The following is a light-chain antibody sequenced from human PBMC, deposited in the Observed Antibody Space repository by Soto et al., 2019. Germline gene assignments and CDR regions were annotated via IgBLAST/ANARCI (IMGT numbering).Light chain of an antibody. CDR3: QQYNSNSLLT. CDR1: QSISSY. J-gene: IGKJ4*01. Sequence: DIQMTQSPSSLSASVGDRVTITCRASQSISSYLNWYQQKPGKAPKLLIYAASSLQSGVPSRFSGSGSGTDFTLTISSLQPEDFATYYCQQYNSNSLLTFGGGTKVEIK. CDR2: AAS. V-gene: IGKV1-39*01.